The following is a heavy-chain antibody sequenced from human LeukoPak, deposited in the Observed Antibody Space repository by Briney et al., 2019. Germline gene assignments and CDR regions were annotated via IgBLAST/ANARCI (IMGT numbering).Heavy chain of an antibody. V-gene: IGHV4-31*03. J-gene: IGHJ4*02. CDR1: GVSISSYAYY. CDR2: LYDSGST. Sequence: SQTLSLTCTVSGVSISSYAYYWSWIRQPPGKALVWIGYLYDSGSTRYNPSLKSRVTISEDTSKNQFSLNLISVTAADTAVYYCSRYSSAWPKYHFDYWGQGTLVTVSS. CDR3: SRYSSAWPKYHFDY. D-gene: IGHD6-19*01.